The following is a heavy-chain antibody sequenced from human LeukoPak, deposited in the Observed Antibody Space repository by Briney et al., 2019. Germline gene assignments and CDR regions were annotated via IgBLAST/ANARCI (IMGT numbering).Heavy chain of an antibody. Sequence: PGGSLRLSCAASGFTFSSYAMHWVRQAPGKGLEWVAVISYDGSNKYYADSVKGRFTISRDNSKNTLYLQMNSLRAEDTAVYYCARMAGYYYYGMDVWGQGTTVTVSS. CDR1: GFTFSSYA. J-gene: IGHJ6*02. V-gene: IGHV3-30-3*01. D-gene: IGHD3-10*01. CDR2: ISYDGSNK. CDR3: ARMAGYYYYGMDV.